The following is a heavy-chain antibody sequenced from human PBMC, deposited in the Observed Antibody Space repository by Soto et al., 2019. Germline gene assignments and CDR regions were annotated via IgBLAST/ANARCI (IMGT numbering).Heavy chain of an antibody. CDR1: GFSLSTSGMC. Sequence: SGPTLVNPTQTLTLTCTFSGFSLSTSGMCVSWIRQPPGKALEWLALIDLDDDKYYSTSLKSRLTISKDTSKNQVVLTMTNMDPVDTATYFCARIDNYYGSGPFDYWGQGTLVTVSS. D-gene: IGHD3-10*01. V-gene: IGHV2-70*01. J-gene: IGHJ4*02. CDR3: ARIDNYYGSGPFDY. CDR2: IDLDDDK.